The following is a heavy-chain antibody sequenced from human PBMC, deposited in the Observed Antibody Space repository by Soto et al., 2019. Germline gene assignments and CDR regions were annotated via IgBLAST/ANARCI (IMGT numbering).Heavy chain of an antibody. Sequence: EVQLEESGGGLVQPGGSLRLACKTPGFTFNNYWMSWLRQAPGKGLEWVANINQDGSQTDYVDSVKVRFTLSRDNAKTSLYLQMNSLRVEDTAVYYCARVSRSHDTEYWGQGTLVTVSS. CDR3: ARVSRSHDTEY. V-gene: IGHV3-7*05. J-gene: IGHJ4*02. D-gene: IGHD5-18*01. CDR2: INQDGSQT. CDR1: GFTFNNYW.